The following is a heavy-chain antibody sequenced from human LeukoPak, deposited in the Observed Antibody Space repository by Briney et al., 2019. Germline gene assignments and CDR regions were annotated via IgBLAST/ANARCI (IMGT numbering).Heavy chain of an antibody. CDR1: GGSLNNDY. Sequence: PSETLSLTCTVSGGSLNNDYWSWIRQPPGKGLEWIGYIYYSGSTNYNPSLKSRVTISVDTSKNQFSLKLSSVTAADTAVYYCARREVYNWFDPWGQGTLVTVSS. CDR2: IYYSGST. J-gene: IGHJ5*02. CDR3: ARREVYNWFDP. V-gene: IGHV4-59*08.